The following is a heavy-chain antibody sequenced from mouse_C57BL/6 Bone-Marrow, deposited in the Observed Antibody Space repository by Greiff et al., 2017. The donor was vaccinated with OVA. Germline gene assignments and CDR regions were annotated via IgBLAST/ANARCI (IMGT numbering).Heavy chain of an antibody. V-gene: IGHV1-82*01. CDR2: IYPGDGDT. D-gene: IGHD1-1*01. CDR1: GYAFSSSW. J-gene: IGHJ2*01. Sequence: QVQLQQSGPELVKPGASVKISCKASGYAFSSSWMNWVKQRPGTGLEWIGRIYPGDGDTTYNGKFKGKATLTADKSSSTAYMQLSSLTSEDSAVYFCARITTVYFDYWGQGTTLTVSS. CDR3: ARITTVYFDY.